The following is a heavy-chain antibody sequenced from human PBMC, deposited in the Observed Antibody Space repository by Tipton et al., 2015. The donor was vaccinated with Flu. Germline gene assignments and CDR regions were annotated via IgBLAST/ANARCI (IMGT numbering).Heavy chain of an antibody. CDR2: INHSGST. Sequence: GLVKPSETLSLTCAVYGGSFSGYYWSWIRQPPGKGLEWIGEINHSGSTNYNPSLKSRVTISVDTSKNQFSLKLSSVTAADTAVYYCARLRDYGISRVRRYYGMDVWGQGTTVTVSS. CDR3: ARLRDYGISRVRRYYGMDV. J-gene: IGHJ6*02. D-gene: IGHD4-17*01. CDR1: GGSFSGYY. V-gene: IGHV4-34*01.